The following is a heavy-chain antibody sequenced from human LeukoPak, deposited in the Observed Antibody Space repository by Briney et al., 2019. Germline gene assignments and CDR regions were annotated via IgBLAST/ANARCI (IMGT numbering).Heavy chain of an antibody. D-gene: IGHD1/OR15-1a*01. V-gene: IGHV3-48*04. CDR2: IVSLSSPV. J-gene: IGHJ4*02. CDR1: GFTFGDYA. CDR3: ARFLNNYTYADY. Sequence: GGSLRLSCAASGFTFGDYAMIWVRQTPGKGLEWLSYIVSLSSPVYYADSVKGRFTISRDNAKNSLYLQMNSLRAEDTAMYYCARFLNNYTYADYWGQGTLVTVSS.